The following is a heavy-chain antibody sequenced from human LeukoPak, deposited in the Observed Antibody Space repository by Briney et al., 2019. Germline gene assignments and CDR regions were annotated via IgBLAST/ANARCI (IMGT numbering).Heavy chain of an antibody. Sequence: GRSLRLSCVASGFTFSNYGMHWVRQAPGKGLEWVAVISYDGSNKYYADSVKGRFTISRDNSKYTLYLQMNSLRAEDTAVYYCTKGVLGGTQSVSAGLDSWGQGTLVTVSS. CDR1: GFTFSNYG. CDR3: TKGVLGGTQSVSAGLDS. D-gene: IGHD3-16*01. V-gene: IGHV3-30*18. CDR2: ISYDGSNK. J-gene: IGHJ4*02.